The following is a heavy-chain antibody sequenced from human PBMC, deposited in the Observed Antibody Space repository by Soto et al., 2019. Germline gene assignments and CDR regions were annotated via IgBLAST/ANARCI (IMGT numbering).Heavy chain of an antibody. Sequence: GGSLRLSCAASGFSCSNYWMSWVRQTPAKGLEWVASIKQDGGEQFYVDSVRGRFIISKDNAKNSLYLHMNSLRAEDTAVYYCTREARATFDYWGQGALVTVSS. CDR2: IKQDGGEQ. V-gene: IGHV3-7*01. CDR3: TREARATFDY. CDR1: GFSCSNYW. J-gene: IGHJ4*02.